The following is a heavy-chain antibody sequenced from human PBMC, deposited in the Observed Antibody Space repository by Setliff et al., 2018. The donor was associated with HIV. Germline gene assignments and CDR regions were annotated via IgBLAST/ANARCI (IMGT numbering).Heavy chain of an antibody. V-gene: IGHV1-18*01. CDR1: GYTFTSYG. Sequence: RASVKVSCKASGYTFTSYGISWVRQAPGQGLEWMGWSSAYNGNTNYAQKLQGRVTMTTDTSTSTAYMQLRSLRSDGTAVYYCARYFDCLKRSPFDYWGQGTLVTVSS. CDR3: ARYFDCLKRSPFDY. CDR2: SSAYNGNT. J-gene: IGHJ4*02. D-gene: IGHD3-9*01.